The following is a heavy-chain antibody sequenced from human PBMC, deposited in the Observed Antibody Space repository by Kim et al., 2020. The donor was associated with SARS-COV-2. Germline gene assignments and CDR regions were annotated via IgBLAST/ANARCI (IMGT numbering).Heavy chain of an antibody. CDR3: VRYGRNYGAVH. CDR1: GFTFSDYA. V-gene: IGHV3-64D*06. J-gene: IGHJ4*02. CDR2: TTSDGDGS. Sequence: GGSLRLSCSASGFTFSDYAIHWVRRAPGMGLQSVSATTSDGDGSFYADSVKDRFSIFRDNSKNTLFLQMSGLRIEDTAIYYCVRYGRNYGAVHWGQGTLVSVS. D-gene: IGHD1-7*01.